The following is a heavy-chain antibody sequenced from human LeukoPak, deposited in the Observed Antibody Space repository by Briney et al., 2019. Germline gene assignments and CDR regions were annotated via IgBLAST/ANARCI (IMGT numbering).Heavy chain of an antibody. V-gene: IGHV3-30*02. CDR1: GFTFNNYG. D-gene: IGHD3-3*01. J-gene: IGHJ5*02. CDR3: SKWAGRGRYDLYDP. CDR2: IQNDGSSK. Sequence: GGSLRLSCAASGFTFNNYGMHWVRQAPGKGLEWVAFIQNDGSSKYYADSVKGRFTISRDNSKNTLHLQMNSLRIEDTAVYHWSKWAGRGRYDLYDPWGQGTLVTVSS.